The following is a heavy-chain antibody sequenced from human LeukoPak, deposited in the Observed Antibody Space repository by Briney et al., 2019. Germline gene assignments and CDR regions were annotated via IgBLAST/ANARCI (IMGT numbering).Heavy chain of an antibody. CDR2: IYYSGST. Sequence: SETLSLTCTVSGGSVGSGSYYWSWIRQPPGKGLEWIGYIYYSGSTNYNPSLKSRVTISVDTSKNQFSLKLSSVTAADTAVYYCARDWEPYDAFDIWGQGTMVTVSS. CDR3: ARDWEPYDAFDI. V-gene: IGHV4-61*01. CDR1: GGSVGSGSYY. D-gene: IGHD1-26*01. J-gene: IGHJ3*02.